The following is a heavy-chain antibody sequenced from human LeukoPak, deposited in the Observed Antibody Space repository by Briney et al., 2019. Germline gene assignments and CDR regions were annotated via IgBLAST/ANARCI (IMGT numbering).Heavy chain of an antibody. V-gene: IGHV4-59*01. D-gene: IGHD3-10*01. Sequence: PSGTLSLTCTVSGGSISSYYWSWIRQPPGKGLEWIGYIYYSGSTNYNPSLKSRVTISVDTSKNQFSLKLSSVTAADTAVYYCARANPPYYYGSGPIGAFDIWGQGTMVTVSS. CDR2: IYYSGST. J-gene: IGHJ3*02. CDR1: GGSISSYY. CDR3: ARANPPYYYGSGPIGAFDI.